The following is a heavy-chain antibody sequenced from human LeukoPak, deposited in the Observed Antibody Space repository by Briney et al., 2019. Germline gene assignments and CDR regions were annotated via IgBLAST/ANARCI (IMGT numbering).Heavy chain of an antibody. D-gene: IGHD3-22*01. Sequence: ASAKVSCKASGYTFTGYYMHWVRQAPGQGLEWMGWINPNNGGTNSAQKFQGRVTMTRDTSISTAYMELSRLRSDDTAVYYCARGPSYYYDSSGYYSDNWFDPWGQGTLVTVSS. CDR1: GYTFTGYY. J-gene: IGHJ5*02. CDR2: INPNNGGT. CDR3: ARGPSYYYDSSGYYSDNWFDP. V-gene: IGHV1-2*02.